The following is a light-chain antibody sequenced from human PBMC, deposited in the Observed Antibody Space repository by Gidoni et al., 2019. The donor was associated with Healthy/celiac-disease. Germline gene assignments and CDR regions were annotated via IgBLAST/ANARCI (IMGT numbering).Light chain of an antibody. CDR2: GNS. J-gene: IGLJ3*02. V-gene: IGLV1-40*01. Sequence: QSVLTQPPSVSGAPGQRVTISCTGSSSNIGAGYDVHWYKQLPGTAPKLLIYGNSNRPSGVPDRFSGSKSGTSASLAITGLQAEDEDDYYCQSYDSSLSGSGVFGGGTKLTVL. CDR1: SSNIGAGYD. CDR3: QSYDSSLSGSGV.